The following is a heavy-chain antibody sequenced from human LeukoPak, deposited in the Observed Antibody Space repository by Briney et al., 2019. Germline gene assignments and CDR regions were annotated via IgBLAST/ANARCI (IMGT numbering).Heavy chain of an antibody. D-gene: IGHD1-1*01. CDR3: ARDRTTISKNRQSWFDP. CDR2: IYHSGST. Sequence: SETLSLTCTVSGYSISSGYYWGWIRQPPGKGLEWIGSIYHSGSTYYNPSLKSRVTISVDTSKNRFSLKLSSVTAADTAVYYCARDRTTISKNRQSWFDPWGQGTLVTVSS. V-gene: IGHV4-38-2*02. J-gene: IGHJ5*02. CDR1: GYSISSGYY.